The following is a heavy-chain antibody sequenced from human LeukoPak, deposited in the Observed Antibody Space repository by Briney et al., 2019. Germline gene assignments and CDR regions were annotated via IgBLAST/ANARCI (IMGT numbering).Heavy chain of an antibody. J-gene: IGHJ4*02. D-gene: IGHD4-17*01. Sequence: GGSLRLSCAASGFTFSNSAMSWVRLAPGKGLEWVSAISGSGGTTYYVDSVKGRFTISRDNSKNTLYLQMNSLRAEDTAVYYCAKEGTSSVTTPYADYWGQGTLVTVSS. V-gene: IGHV3-23*01. CDR2: ISGSGGTT. CDR1: GFTFSNSA. CDR3: AKEGTSSVTTPYADY.